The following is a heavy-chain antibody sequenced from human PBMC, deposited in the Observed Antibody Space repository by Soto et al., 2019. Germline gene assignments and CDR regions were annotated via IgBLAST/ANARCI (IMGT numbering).Heavy chain of an antibody. CDR1: GGSFSGYY. V-gene: IGHV4-34*01. CDR2: INHSGST. CDR3: ARGWEWPVDY. D-gene: IGHD3-3*01. J-gene: IGHJ4*02. Sequence: QVQLQQWGAGLLKPSETLSLTCAVYGGSFSGYYWSWIRQPPGKGLAWIGEINHSGSTNYNPSLKSRVTISVDTSKHQFSLKLSSVTAADTAVYYCARGWEWPVDYWGQGTLVTVSS.